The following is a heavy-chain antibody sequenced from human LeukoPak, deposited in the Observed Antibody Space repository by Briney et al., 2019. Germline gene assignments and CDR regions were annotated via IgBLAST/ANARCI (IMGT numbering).Heavy chain of an antibody. J-gene: IGHJ4*02. D-gene: IGHD1-26*01. CDR3: ARGEGDGNFDY. Sequence: GSLRLSCAASGFTLDDYGMSWVRQAPGKGLEWVSGINWNGGSTGYADSVKGRFTVSRDNAKNSLYLQMNSLRAEDTALYYCARGEGDGNFDYWGQGTLVTVSS. CDR2: INWNGGST. V-gene: IGHV3-20*04. CDR1: GFTLDDYG.